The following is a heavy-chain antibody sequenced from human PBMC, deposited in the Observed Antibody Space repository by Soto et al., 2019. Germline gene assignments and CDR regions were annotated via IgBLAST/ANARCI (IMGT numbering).Heavy chain of an antibody. V-gene: IGHV3-23*01. CDR1: GFTFSIYA. CDR3: AKSGYCTGGSCGNLDY. CDR2: ISGSGDST. Sequence: GGSLRLSCAASGFTFSIYAMNWVRQAPGKGLEWVSVISGSGDSTYYADSVKGRFTISRDNSRNTLYLQMNSLRAEDTAVYYCAKSGYCTGGSCGNLDYWGQGTLVTVSS. J-gene: IGHJ4*02. D-gene: IGHD2-15*01.